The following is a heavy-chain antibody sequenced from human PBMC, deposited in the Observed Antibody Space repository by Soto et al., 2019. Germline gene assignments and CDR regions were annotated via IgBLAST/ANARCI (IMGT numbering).Heavy chain of an antibody. V-gene: IGHV3-74*01. J-gene: IGHJ3*02. CDR2: INSDGSST. CDR3: ARARGGIVGGNDAFDI. CDR1: GFTFSNYW. D-gene: IGHD1-26*01. Sequence: EVQLVESGGGLVQPGGSLRLSCAASGFTFSNYWMHWVRQAPGKGLVWVSRINSDGSSTSYADSVKGRFTISRDNAKNTLYLQMNSLRAEDTAVYYCARARGGIVGGNDAFDIWGQGTMVTVSS.